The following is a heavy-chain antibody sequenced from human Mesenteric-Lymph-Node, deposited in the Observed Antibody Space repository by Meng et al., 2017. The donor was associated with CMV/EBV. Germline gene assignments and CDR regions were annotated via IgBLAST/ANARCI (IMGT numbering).Heavy chain of an antibody. CDR3: VGDISRAWFYY. V-gene: IGHV4-39*02. CDR1: GDSIGSSSHSHY. Sequence: GDSIGSSSHSHYWGWIRQPPGKGLEWVATSYYSGGSYYNPSLKSRVTISVDTAKNEFSLKLRFVTAADTAVYYCVGDISRAWFYYWGQGTLVTVSS. CDR2: SYYSGGS. D-gene: IGHD3-3*02. J-gene: IGHJ4*02.